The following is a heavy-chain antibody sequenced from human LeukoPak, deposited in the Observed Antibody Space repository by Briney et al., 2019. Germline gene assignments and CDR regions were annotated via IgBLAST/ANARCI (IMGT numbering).Heavy chain of an antibody. D-gene: IGHD5-12*01. CDR1: GGSFSGYY. J-gene: IGHJ4*02. V-gene: IGHV4-34*01. CDR2: INHGRSA. Sequence: SETLSLTCAVYGGSFSGYYWSWIRQSPGKGLEWIGEINHGRSASYNPSLKSRVTISLDTSKNHLSLKLTSVTAADTAVYYCARATTSDYWGQGTLVTVSS. CDR3: ARATTSDY.